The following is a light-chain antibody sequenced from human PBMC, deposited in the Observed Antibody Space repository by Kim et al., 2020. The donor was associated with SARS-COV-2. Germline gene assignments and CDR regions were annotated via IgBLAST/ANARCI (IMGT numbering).Light chain of an antibody. CDR2: KDI. CDR3: QAADTSGTYEV. Sequence: SYELTQPPSVSVSPGQTARITCSGDALSKQYVYWYQQRPGQAPLLVIYKDIDRPSGIPGRFSGSSSGTTVTLTISGVQAEDEADYYCQAADTSGTYEVFG. J-gene: IGLJ3*02. V-gene: IGLV3-25*03. CDR1: ALSKQY.